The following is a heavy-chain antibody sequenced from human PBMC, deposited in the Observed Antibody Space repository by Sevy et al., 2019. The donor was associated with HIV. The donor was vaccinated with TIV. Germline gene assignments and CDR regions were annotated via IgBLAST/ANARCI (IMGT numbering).Heavy chain of an antibody. CDR1: GFTISDSD. J-gene: IGHJ6*02. V-gene: IGHV3-73*01. CDR2: IRSKTYNYAT. CDR3: SRYCIDSTGLQRGMDV. Sequence: GGSLRLSCAASGFTISDSDIHWVRQASGKPLEWVARIRSKTYNYATAYGASVRGRFTTSREDSENTAYLRMHSLKTEDAAVYYCSRYCIDSTGLQRGMDVWGQGATVTVSS. D-gene: IGHD2-15*01.